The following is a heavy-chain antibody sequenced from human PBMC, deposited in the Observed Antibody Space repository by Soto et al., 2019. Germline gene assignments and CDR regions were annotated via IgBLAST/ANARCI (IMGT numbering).Heavy chain of an antibody. Sequence: SETLSLTCTVSGGSLSSGAYYWSWIRQHPGKGLEWIGYIYHSGSTYYNPSLKSRVTISVDRSKNQFSLKLSSVTAADTAVYYCARTTEYPYLRGAAFDNWGQGTMVTV. V-gene: IGHV4-30-2*01. CDR1: GGSLSSGAYY. D-gene: IGHD3-10*01. J-gene: IGHJ3*02. CDR3: ARTTEYPYLRGAAFDN. CDR2: IYHSGST.